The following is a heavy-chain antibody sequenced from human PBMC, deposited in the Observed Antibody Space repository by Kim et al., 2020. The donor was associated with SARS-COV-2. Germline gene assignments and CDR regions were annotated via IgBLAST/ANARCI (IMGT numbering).Heavy chain of an antibody. J-gene: IGHJ6*02. V-gene: IGHV3-21*01. Sequence: GGSLRLSCAASGFTFSSYSMNWVRQAPGKGLEWVSSISSSSSYIYYADSVKGRFTISRDNAKNSLYLQMNSLRAEDTAVYYCARVVSSSRHYGMDVWGQGTTVTVSS. CDR1: GFTFSSYS. CDR2: ISSSSSYI. CDR3: ARVVSSSRHYGMDV. D-gene: IGHD6-13*01.